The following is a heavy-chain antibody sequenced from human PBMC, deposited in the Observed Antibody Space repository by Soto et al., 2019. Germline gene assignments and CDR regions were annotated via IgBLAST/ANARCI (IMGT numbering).Heavy chain of an antibody. Sequence: SETLSLTCAVYGGSFSGYYWSWIRQPPGKGLEWIGEINHSGSTNYNPSLKSRVHISVDTSKNQFSLKLSSVTAADTAVYYCARGEVGDCSGGSCRLNWFDPWGQGTLVTVSS. J-gene: IGHJ5*02. CDR2: INHSGST. CDR1: GGSFSGYY. CDR3: ARGEVGDCSGGSCRLNWFDP. V-gene: IGHV4-34*01. D-gene: IGHD2-15*01.